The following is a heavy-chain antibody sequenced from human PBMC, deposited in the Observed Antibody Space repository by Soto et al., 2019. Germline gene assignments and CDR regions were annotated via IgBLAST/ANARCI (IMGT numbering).Heavy chain of an antibody. CDR3: TTHSGYDKMSLFYYYGMDV. CDR1: GFTFSNAW. J-gene: IGHJ6*02. D-gene: IGHD5-12*01. V-gene: IGHV3-15*07. CDR2: IKSKTDGGTT. Sequence: GGSLRLSCAASGFTFSNAWMNWVRQAPGKGLEWVGRIKSKTDGGTTDYAAPVKGRFTISRDDSKNTLYLQMNSLKTEDTAVYYCTTHSGYDKMSLFYYYGMDVWGQGTTVTVSS.